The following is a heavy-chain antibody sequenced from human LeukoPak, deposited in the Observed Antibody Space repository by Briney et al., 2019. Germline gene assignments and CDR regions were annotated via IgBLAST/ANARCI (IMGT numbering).Heavy chain of an antibody. V-gene: IGHV3-7*01. Sequence: GGSLRLSCAASGLTFSTYWMSWVRQAPGKGLECVGIINEHGSEKYYVDSVKGRFTISRDNAKDSLYLQMNSLRAEDTAVYYCAREAHAFDIWGQGTMVTVSS. CDR1: GLTFSTYW. CDR3: AREAHAFDI. J-gene: IGHJ3*02. CDR2: INEHGSEK.